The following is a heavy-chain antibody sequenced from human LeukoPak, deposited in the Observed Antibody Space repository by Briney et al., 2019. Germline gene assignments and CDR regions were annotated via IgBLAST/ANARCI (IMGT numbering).Heavy chain of an antibody. D-gene: IGHD3-10*01. J-gene: IGHJ4*02. Sequence: SGPTLVKPTQTLTLTCTFSGFSLSTSGVGVGWIRQPPGKALEWLSLIYWDDDKRYSPSLRSRLTITKDTSKNQVVLTMTNMDPVDTATYYCTHRRLGGGFDYWGQGTLVTVSS. CDR2: IYWDDDK. CDR3: THRRLGGGFDY. CDR1: GFSLSTSGVG. V-gene: IGHV2-5*02.